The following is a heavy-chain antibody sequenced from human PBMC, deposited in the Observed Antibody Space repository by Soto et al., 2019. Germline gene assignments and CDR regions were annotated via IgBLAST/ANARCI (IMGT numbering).Heavy chain of an antibody. Sequence: QVQLVQSGAEVKKPGSSMKVSCKASGGTFSSYAISWVRQAPGQGLEWMGGIIPIFGTANYAQKFQGRVTITADESTSTAYMELSSLRSEDTAVYYCARENSWYGRGWFDPWGQGTLVTVSS. CDR3: ARENSWYGRGWFDP. V-gene: IGHV1-69*01. CDR1: GGTFSSYA. CDR2: IIPIFGTA. D-gene: IGHD6-13*01. J-gene: IGHJ5*02.